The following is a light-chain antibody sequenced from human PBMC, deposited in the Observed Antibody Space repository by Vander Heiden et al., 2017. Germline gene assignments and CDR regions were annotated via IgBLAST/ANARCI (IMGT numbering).Light chain of an antibody. J-gene: IGLJ3*02. CDR3: AAWDDRLNGPV. CDR2: SNN. Sequence: QSVLTQPPSPSGTPGHRVTISRSASSSNLGSNAANCGPRLTGTAPKLPIYSNNQRPSGGPDRFSGSKAGTSASLAISGLQSEDEADYYCAAWDDRLNGPVFGGGTKLTVL. CDR1: SSNLGSNA. V-gene: IGLV1-44*01.